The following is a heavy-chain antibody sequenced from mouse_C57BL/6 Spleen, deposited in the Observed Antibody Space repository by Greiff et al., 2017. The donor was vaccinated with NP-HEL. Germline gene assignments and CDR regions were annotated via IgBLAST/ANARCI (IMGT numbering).Heavy chain of an antibody. V-gene: IGHV1-52*01. CDR3: ARIYYDYDDGHYYAMDY. D-gene: IGHD2-4*01. CDR1: GYTFTSYW. J-gene: IGHJ4*01. Sequence: QVQLQQPGAELVRPGSSVKLSCKASGYTFTSYWMHWVKQRPIQGLEWIGNIDPSDSETHYNQKFKDKATLTVDKSSSTAYMQLSSLTSEDSAVYYCARIYYDYDDGHYYAMDYWGQGTSVTVSS. CDR2: IDPSDSET.